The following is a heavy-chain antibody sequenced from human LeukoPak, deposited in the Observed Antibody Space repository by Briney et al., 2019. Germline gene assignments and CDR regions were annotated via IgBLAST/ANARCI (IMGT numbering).Heavy chain of an antibody. CDR2: IYYSGST. Sequence: SETLSLTCTVSGGSISSSSYYWGWIRQPPGKGLEWIGSIYYSGSTYYNPSLKSRVTISVDTSKNQFSLKLSSVTAADTAVYYCARLQIAVAGASVYYYGMDVWGQGTTVTVSS. V-gene: IGHV4-39*07. CDR1: GGSISSSSYY. CDR3: ARLQIAVAGASVYYYGMDV. J-gene: IGHJ6*02. D-gene: IGHD6-19*01.